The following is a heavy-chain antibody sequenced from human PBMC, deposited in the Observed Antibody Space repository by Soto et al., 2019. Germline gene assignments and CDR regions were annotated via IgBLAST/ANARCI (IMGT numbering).Heavy chain of an antibody. D-gene: IGHD3-10*01. V-gene: IGHV3-7*01. CDR1: EFTFTNYW. J-gene: IGHJ4*02. CDR2: IKQDGSEK. CDR3: ARDLPYYDSGSYPPAFDN. Sequence: PGGSPRLSCIASEFTFTNYWMSWVRQPPGKGLEWVANIKQDGSEKYYVDSVKGRFTISRDNAKNSLYLQMSSLRVEDTAVYYCARDLPYYDSGSYPPAFDNWGQGTLVTVSS.